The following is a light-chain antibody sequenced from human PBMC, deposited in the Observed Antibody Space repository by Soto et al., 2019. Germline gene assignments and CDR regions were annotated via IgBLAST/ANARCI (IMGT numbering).Light chain of an antibody. Sequence: IVLTQSPATLSVSPGERASLSCWASQNVFSNLAWYQQKPGQAPRLLIYGASTRATGVPARFSGSGSGTEFTLTISSLQSEDVAVYWCQQYNNWPLTFGPGTKVDIK. CDR1: QNVFSN. CDR2: GAS. CDR3: QQYNNWPLT. V-gene: IGKV3D-15*01. J-gene: IGKJ3*01.